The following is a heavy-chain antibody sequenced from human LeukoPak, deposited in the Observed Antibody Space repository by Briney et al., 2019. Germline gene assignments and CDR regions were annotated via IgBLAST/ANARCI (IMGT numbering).Heavy chain of an antibody. Sequence: GGSLRLSCAASGFTFSSYSMNWVRQAPGKGLEWVSYISSASGSIYYADSVKGRFTISRDNSKNSLYLQMNSLRTEDTALYYCAKDISQWFGESLGAFDIWGQGTMVTVSS. J-gene: IGHJ3*02. D-gene: IGHD3-10*01. V-gene: IGHV3-48*04. CDR2: ISSASGSI. CDR3: AKDISQWFGESLGAFDI. CDR1: GFTFSSYS.